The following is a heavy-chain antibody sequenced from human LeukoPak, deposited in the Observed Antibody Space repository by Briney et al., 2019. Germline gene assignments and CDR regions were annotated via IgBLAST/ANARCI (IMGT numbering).Heavy chain of an antibody. CDR1: GGSFSGYY. CDR3: ARRVYNWFDP. V-gene: IGHV4-34*01. CDR2: INHSGST. Sequence: PSETLSLTCAVYGGSFSGYYWSWIRQPPGKGLEWIGEINHSGSTNYNPSLKSRVTISVDTSKNQFSLKLSSVTAADTAAYYCARRVYNWFDPWGQGTLVTVSS. D-gene: IGHD2-8*01. J-gene: IGHJ5*02.